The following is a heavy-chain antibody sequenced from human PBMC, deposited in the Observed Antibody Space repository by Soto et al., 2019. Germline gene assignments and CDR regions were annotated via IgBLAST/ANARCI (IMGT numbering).Heavy chain of an antibody. CDR1: CGSITSXNW. J-gene: IGHJ5*02. Sequence: LXLXCAVSCGSITSXNWWTWVRQPPGWGLEWIGEISHSGITNYKASLKSRGTMSVDKTKNDVSMKLTSVTAADTAVYYCARVLRGWFDPWGQGTPGTVSS. V-gene: IGHV4-4*02. CDR3: ARVLRGWFDP. CDR2: ISHSGIT.